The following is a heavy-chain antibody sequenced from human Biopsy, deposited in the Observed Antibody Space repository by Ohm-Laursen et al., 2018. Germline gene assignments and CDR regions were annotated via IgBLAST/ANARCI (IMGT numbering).Heavy chain of an antibody. CDR3: VREPKTGTAEAWYFDL. Sequence: SQTPSLTCSVSGASVKTSGYFWAWIRQRPGKGLEWIGYISYNERTHYNPSLTSRLAISFDTSNNRISLQLRSVSVADTAVYYCVREPKTGTAEAWYFDLWGRGSPVTAPS. CDR2: ISYNERT. D-gene: IGHD3-9*01. J-gene: IGHJ2*01. V-gene: IGHV4-31*03. CDR1: GASVKTSGYF.